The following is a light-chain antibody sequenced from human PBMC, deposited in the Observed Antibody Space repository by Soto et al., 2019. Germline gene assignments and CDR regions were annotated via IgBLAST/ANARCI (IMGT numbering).Light chain of an antibody. CDR3: CSYAGSPYV. CDR2: EGS. CDR1: SSDVGSYNL. V-gene: IGLV2-23*01. Sequence: QSALTQPASVSGSPGQSITISCTGTSSDVGSYNLVSWYQQHPGKAPKLMIYEGSKRPSGVSNRVSGSKSGNTASLPISGLQAEDEADYYCCSYAGSPYVFGTGTKVTVL. J-gene: IGLJ1*01.